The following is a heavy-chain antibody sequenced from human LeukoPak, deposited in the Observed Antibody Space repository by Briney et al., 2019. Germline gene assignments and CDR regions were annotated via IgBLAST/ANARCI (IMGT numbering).Heavy chain of an antibody. D-gene: IGHD2-2*01. CDR3: ARVPAASGDAFDT. J-gene: IGHJ3*02. CDR1: GGSISSGGYS. CDR2: IYHSGST. V-gene: IGHV4-30-2*01. Sequence: SETLSLTCAVSGGSISSGGYSWSWIRQPPGKGLEWIGYIYHSGSTYYNPSLKSRVTISVDRSKNQFSLKLSSVTAADTAVYYCARVPAASGDAFDTWGQGTMVTVSS.